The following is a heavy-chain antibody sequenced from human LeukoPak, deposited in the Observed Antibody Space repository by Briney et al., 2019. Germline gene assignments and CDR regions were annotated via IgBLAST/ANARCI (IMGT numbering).Heavy chain of an antibody. J-gene: IGHJ3*02. CDR3: ARVGRRRSDAFDI. D-gene: IGHD4-17*01. Sequence: PGRSLRLSCAASGFTFSSHTMHWVRQAPGKGLEWVANIKQDGSEKYYVDSVKGRFTISRDNAKNSLYLQMNSLRAEDTAVYYCARVGRRRSDAFDIWGQGTMVTVSS. CDR2: IKQDGSEK. V-gene: IGHV3-7*03. CDR1: GFTFSSHT.